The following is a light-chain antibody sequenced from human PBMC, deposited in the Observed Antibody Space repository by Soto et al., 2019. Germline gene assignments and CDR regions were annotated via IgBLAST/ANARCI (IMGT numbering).Light chain of an antibody. V-gene: IGKV3-20*01. J-gene: IGKJ5*01. CDR3: QQYGSSPPIT. CDR2: GAS. Sequence: EIVLTHSPGTLSLSPGERATLSCRASQSVSSSYLAWYQQKPGQAPRLLIYGASGRATGIPDRFSGSGSGTDFTLTISRLEPEDFAVYYFQQYGSSPPITFGQGKRLAIK. CDR1: QSVSSSY.